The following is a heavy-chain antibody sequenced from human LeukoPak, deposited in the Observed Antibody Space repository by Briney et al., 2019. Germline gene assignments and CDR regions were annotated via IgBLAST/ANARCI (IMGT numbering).Heavy chain of an antibody. CDR3: ARDSSEYSSSIFYYYYYGMDV. CDR1: GFTFSSYG. V-gene: IGHV3-7*01. Sequence: GGSLRLSCAASGFTFSSYGMHWVRQAPGKGLEWVANIKQDGSEKYYVDSVKGRFTISRDNAKNSLYLQMNSLRAEDTAVYYCARDSSEYSSSIFYYYYYGMDVWGQGTTVTVSS. J-gene: IGHJ6*02. CDR2: IKQDGSEK. D-gene: IGHD6-6*01.